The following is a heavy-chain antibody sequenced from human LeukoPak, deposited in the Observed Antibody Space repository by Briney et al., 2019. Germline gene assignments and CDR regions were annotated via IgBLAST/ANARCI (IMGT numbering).Heavy chain of an antibody. Sequence: SETLSLTCTVSGGSISSYYWSWIRKPPGKGLEWLGYIYYSGSTNYNPSLKSRVTISIDTSKNQFSLKLSSVTAADTAVYYCARGSSSWYMHPHCFDYWGQGTLVTVSS. CDR1: GGSISSYY. CDR2: IYYSGST. D-gene: IGHD6-13*01. V-gene: IGHV4-59*01. J-gene: IGHJ4*02. CDR3: ARGSSSWYMHPHCFDY.